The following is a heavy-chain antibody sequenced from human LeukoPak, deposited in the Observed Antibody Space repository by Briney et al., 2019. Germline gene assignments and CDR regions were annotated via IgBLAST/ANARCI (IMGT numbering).Heavy chain of an antibody. CDR2: IYSSGST. D-gene: IGHD2-2*01. CDR3: VRESLVVFPYWFDP. V-gene: IGHV4-4*07. Sequence: KPSETLPLTCTVSGGSIGTYYWSWIRQPAGKGLEWIGRIYSSGSTNYNPSLESRVTMSVDTSQNQFSLKLSSVTAADTAVYYCVRESLVVFPYWFDPWGQGTLVTVSS. J-gene: IGHJ5*02. CDR1: GGSIGTYY.